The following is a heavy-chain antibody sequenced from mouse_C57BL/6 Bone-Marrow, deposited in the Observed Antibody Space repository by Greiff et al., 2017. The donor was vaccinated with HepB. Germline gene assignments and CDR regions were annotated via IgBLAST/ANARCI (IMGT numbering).Heavy chain of an antibody. CDR2: IYPGNSDT. CDR1: GYTFTSYW. V-gene: IGHV1-5*01. D-gene: IGHD2-4*01. CDR3: TRGDYDYDVGTEFAY. J-gene: IGHJ3*01. Sequence: EVQLQQSGTVLARPGASVKMSCKTSGYTFTSYWMHWVKQRPGQGLEWIGAIYPGNSDTSYNQKFKGKAKLTAVTSASTAYMELSSLTNEDSAVYYCTRGDYDYDVGTEFAYWGQGTLVTVSA.